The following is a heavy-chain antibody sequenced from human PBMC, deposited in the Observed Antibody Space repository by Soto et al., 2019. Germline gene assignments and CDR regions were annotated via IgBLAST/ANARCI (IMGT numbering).Heavy chain of an antibody. J-gene: IGHJ4*02. D-gene: IGHD5-18*01. Sequence: LRLSCAASGFTFSDYYMSWIRQAPGKGLEWVSYISSSSSYTNYADSVKGRFTISRDNAKNSLYLQMNSLRAEDTAVYYCARLQGYSYGYVDHWGQGTLVTVSS. CDR1: GFTFSDYY. CDR2: ISSSSSYT. V-gene: IGHV3-11*06. CDR3: ARLQGYSYGYVDH.